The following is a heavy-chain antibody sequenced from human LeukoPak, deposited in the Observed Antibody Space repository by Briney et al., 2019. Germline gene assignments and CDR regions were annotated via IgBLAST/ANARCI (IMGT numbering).Heavy chain of an antibody. CDR2: IYSGGST. CDR3: AKMFGYSYGYSDY. V-gene: IGHV3-66*01. CDR1: GFTVSSYY. J-gene: IGHJ4*02. Sequence: GGSLRLSCAASGFTVSSYYMSWVRQAPGKGLEWVSVIYSGGSTYYADSLKGRFTISRDNSKNTLYQQMSSLRGEETAVYYCAKMFGYSYGYSDYWGQGTLVTVSS. D-gene: IGHD5-18*01.